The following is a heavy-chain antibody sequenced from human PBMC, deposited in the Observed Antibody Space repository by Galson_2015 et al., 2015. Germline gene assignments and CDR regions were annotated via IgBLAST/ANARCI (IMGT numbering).Heavy chain of an antibody. J-gene: IGHJ5*02. CDR1: GGTFSSYA. CDR3: ASRPGIAAADTSTEWFDP. D-gene: IGHD6-13*01. Sequence: SVKVSCKASGGTFSSYAISWVRQAPGQGLEWMGGTIPIFGTANYAQKFQGRVTITADESTSTAYMELSSLRSEDTAVYYCASRPGIAAADTSTEWFDPWGQGTLVTVSS. CDR2: TIPIFGTA. V-gene: IGHV1-69*13.